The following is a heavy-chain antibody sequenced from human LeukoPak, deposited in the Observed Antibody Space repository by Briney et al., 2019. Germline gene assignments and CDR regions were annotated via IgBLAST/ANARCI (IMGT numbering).Heavy chain of an antibody. CDR2: IIPIFGTA. J-gene: IGHJ3*02. CDR3: ARESGDYYAFDI. V-gene: IGHV1-69*13. D-gene: IGHD4-17*01. CDR1: GGTFSSYA. Sequence: ASVKVSCKASGGTFSSYAISWVRQAPGQGLEWMGGIIPIFGTANYAQKFQGRVTITADGSTSTAYMELSSLRSEDTAVYYCARESGDYYAFDIWGQGTMVTVSS.